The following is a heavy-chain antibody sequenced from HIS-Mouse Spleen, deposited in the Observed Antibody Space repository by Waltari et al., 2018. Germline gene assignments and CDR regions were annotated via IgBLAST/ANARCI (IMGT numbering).Heavy chain of an antibody. Sequence: QLQLQESGPGLVKPSETLSLTCTVSGGPISSRSYYLVWIRQPPGKGLEWIGGIYYSGSTYYNPSLKSRVTISVDTSKNQFSLKLSSVTAADTAVYYCAREIPYSSSWYDWYFDLWGRGTLVTVSS. J-gene: IGHJ2*01. V-gene: IGHV4-39*07. D-gene: IGHD6-13*01. CDR1: GGPISSRSYY. CDR2: IYYSGST. CDR3: AREIPYSSSWYDWYFDL.